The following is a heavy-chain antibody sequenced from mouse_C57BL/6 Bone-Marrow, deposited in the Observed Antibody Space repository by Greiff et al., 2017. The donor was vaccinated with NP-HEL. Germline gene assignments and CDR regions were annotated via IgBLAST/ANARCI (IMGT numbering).Heavy chain of an antibody. Sequence: VQLQQSGAELVRPGTSVKVSCKASGYAFTNYLIEWVKQRPGQGLEWIGVINPGSGGTNYNEKFKGKATLTADKSSSTAYMQLSSLTSEDSAVYFCARWLLREDYWGQGTTLTVSS. V-gene: IGHV1-54*01. J-gene: IGHJ2*01. D-gene: IGHD2-3*01. CDR1: GYAFTNYL. CDR2: INPGSGGT. CDR3: ARWLLREDY.